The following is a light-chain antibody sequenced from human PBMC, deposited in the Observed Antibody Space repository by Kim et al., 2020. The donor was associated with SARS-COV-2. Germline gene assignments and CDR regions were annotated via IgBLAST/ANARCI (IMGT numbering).Light chain of an antibody. Sequence: STGERATLSCRASQSVSSNLAWYQQKPGQAPRLLIYGASTRATGIPARFSGSGSGTEFTLTISSLQSEDFAVYYCQQYNNWPPSYTFGQGTKLEI. J-gene: IGKJ2*01. CDR1: QSVSSN. V-gene: IGKV3-15*01. CDR3: QQYNNWPPSYT. CDR2: GAS.